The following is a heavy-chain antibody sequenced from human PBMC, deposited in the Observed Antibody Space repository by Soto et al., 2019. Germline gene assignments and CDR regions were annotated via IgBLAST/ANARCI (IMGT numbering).Heavy chain of an antibody. J-gene: IGHJ3*02. V-gene: IGHV5-51*01. CDR2: IYPGDSDT. CDR1: GYSFTSYW. CDR3: ARAIERQTNDAFDI. D-gene: IGHD1-1*01. Sequence: PGESLKISCNGSGYSFTSYWICWVRQMPGKGLEWMGIIYPGDSDTRYSPSFQGQVTISADKSISTAYPQWSSLKASDTAMYYCARAIERQTNDAFDIWGQGTMVTVSS.